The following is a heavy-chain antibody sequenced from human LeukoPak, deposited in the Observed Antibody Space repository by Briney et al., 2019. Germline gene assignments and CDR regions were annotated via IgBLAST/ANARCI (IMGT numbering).Heavy chain of an antibody. V-gene: IGHV3-48*01. CDR3: ATESYGGA. D-gene: IGHD1-26*01. Sequence: GGSLRLSCAASGFIFSSYSMNWVCQAPGKGLEWVSYISSRSGTIYYADSVKGRFTISRDNAKNSLYLQMNSLRAEDTAVYYCATESYGGAWGQGTLVTVSS. CDR1: GFIFSSYS. CDR2: ISSRSGTI. J-gene: IGHJ4*02.